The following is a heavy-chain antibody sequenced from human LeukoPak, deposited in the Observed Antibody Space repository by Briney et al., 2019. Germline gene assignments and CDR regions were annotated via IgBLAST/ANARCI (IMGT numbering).Heavy chain of an antibody. CDR1: GGSFSGYY. CDR3: ARATLHDSSGYYIDY. D-gene: IGHD3-22*01. CDR2: IYYSGST. V-gene: IGHV4-31*11. J-gene: IGHJ4*02. Sequence: NSSETLSLTCAVYGGSFSGYYWSWIRQHPGKGLEWIGYIYYSGSTYYNPSLKSRVTISVDTSKNQFSLKLSSVTAADTAVYYCARATLHDSSGYYIDYWGQGTLVTVSS.